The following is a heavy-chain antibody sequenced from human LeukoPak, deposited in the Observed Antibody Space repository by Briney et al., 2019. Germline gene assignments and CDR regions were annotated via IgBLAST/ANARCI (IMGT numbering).Heavy chain of an antibody. Sequence: ASVTVSCKVSGYSLTELSMHWVRQAPGKGLEWMGGFDPEDGETIYAQKFQGRVTMTEDTSTDTAYMELSSLRSEDTAVYYCASKDLNWFDPWGQGTLVTVSS. CDR2: FDPEDGET. J-gene: IGHJ5*02. CDR3: ASKDLNWFDP. CDR1: GYSLTELS. V-gene: IGHV1-24*01.